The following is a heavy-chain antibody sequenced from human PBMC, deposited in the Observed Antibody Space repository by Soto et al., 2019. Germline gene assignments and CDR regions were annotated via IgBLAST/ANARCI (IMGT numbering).Heavy chain of an antibody. D-gene: IGHD4-17*01. CDR3: ARGGDYEG. CDR1: GGSFGGYS. V-gene: IGHV4-34*01. Sequence: KTSETLSLTCAVYGGSFGGYSWTWIRQPPGKGLEWIGEINQSGSTNYNASLKIRVTISIDTYKNQFSLNLKSVTAADTAVYYCARGGDYEGWGQGTLVTVSS. CDR2: INQSGST. J-gene: IGHJ4*02.